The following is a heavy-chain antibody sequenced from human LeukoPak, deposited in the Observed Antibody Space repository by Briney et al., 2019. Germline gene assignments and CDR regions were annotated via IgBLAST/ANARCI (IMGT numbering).Heavy chain of an antibody. D-gene: IGHD3-10*01. Sequence: GGSLRLSCAASGFTVSSSYMSWVRQAPGKGLEWVSVIHSDGMTYSADSVRGRFTISRDTSGSTLYLQMNSLRAEDTAVYYCVRAQKGVWFGDYSFDYWGQGTLVTVSS. CDR1: GFTVSSSY. CDR3: VRAQKGVWFGDYSFDY. CDR2: IHSDGMT. J-gene: IGHJ4*02. V-gene: IGHV3-66*01.